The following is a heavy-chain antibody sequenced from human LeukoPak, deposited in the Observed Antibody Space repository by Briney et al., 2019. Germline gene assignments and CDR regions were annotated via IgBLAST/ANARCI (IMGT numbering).Heavy chain of an antibody. CDR1: GVSLNGYY. V-gene: IGHV4-34*01. D-gene: IGHD5-24*01. CDR2: INHSGRT. CDR3: AREGRDGYNLGY. Sequence: KPSETLSLTCAVSGVSLNGYYWGWIRQTPGKGLEWIGEINHSGRTNYNPSPKSRVTISADTSKNQFSLGLRSVTAADTAIYYCAREGRDGYNLGYWGQGTLVTVSS. J-gene: IGHJ4*02.